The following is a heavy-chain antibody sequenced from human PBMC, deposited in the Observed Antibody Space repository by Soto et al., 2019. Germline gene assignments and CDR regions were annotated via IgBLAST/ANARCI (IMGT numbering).Heavy chain of an antibody. CDR2: IYHGGTT. CDR3: ARVHVMVVAGSTFDY. Sequence: KSSETLSLTCTVSGDSISSGSYWGWIRQPPGEGPEWIASIYHGGTTFYNPSLKNRISISVDTSKNQFSLRLTSVTAADTATYYCARVHVMVVAGSTFDYWGRGTLVTVSS. CDR1: GDSISSGSY. J-gene: IGHJ4*03. V-gene: IGHV4-38-2*02. D-gene: IGHD6-19*01.